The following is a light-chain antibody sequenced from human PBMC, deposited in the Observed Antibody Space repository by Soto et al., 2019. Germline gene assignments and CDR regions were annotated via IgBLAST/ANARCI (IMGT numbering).Light chain of an antibody. CDR3: LHYYTYPFT. J-gene: IGKJ4*01. Sequence: DIPMTQSPSSLSASVGDRVSITCRASQGIRNALGWYQQKPGKAPKRLIYAASSLHSGVPSRFSGSGSGTEFTLTISSLQPEDFATYYCLHYYTYPFTFGGGTKVEIK. CDR1: QGIRNA. V-gene: IGKV1-17*01. CDR2: AAS.